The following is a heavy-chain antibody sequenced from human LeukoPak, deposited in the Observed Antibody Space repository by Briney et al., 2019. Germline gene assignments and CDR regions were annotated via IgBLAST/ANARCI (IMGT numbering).Heavy chain of an antibody. CDR2: IYYTGSS. V-gene: IGHV4-59*07. CDR3: ARRAYSYGHYYYFDF. J-gene: IGHJ4*02. D-gene: IGHD5-18*01. CDR1: GGSIGSYS. Sequence: SHSLSLTCPVSGGSIGSYSWSWIRHPPRKGLEWIGYIYYTGSSNYNPSLQSRVSISLDTSKNHFSLRLSSVTAADTAVYYCARRAYSYGHYYYFDFWGQGTLVNVTS.